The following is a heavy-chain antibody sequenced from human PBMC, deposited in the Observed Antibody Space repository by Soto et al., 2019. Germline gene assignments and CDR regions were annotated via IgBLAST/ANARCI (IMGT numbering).Heavy chain of an antibody. Sequence: GGSLRLSCAASGFTFSSYAMHWVRQAPGKGLEWVAVISYDGSNKYYADSVKGRFTISRDNSKNTLYLQMNSLRAEDTAVYYCARDGDEGSSWFSWGQGTLVTVSS. J-gene: IGHJ5*02. CDR2: ISYDGSNK. CDR1: GFTFSSYA. D-gene: IGHD6-13*01. CDR3: ARDGDEGSSWFS. V-gene: IGHV3-30-3*01.